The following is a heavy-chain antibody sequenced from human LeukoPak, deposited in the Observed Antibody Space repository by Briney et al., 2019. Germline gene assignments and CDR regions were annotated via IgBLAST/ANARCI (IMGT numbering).Heavy chain of an antibody. D-gene: IGHD5-24*01. V-gene: IGHV3-49*04. CDR3: ARSRDGYNFAFDY. J-gene: IGHJ4*02. CDR1: GFTFSSYA. Sequence: GGSLRLSCAASGFTFSSYAMSWVRQAPGKGLEWVGFMRSGETPQYAASVSGRFIISRDDSNRVAHLQMSSLKTEDTALYYCARSRDGYNFAFDYWGQGTLVTVSS. CDR2: MRSGETP.